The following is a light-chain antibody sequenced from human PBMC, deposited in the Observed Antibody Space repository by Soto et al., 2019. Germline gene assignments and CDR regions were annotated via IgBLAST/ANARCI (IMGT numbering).Light chain of an antibody. Sequence: EIVLTQSPGTLSLSPGERATLSCRASQSVSSSYLAWYQQKPGQAPRLLIYGASSRATGNPDRFSGSGSGTDFTLTISRLEPEDFAVYYCQQYGSSPPTFGQGTKVEIE. CDR1: QSVSSSY. CDR2: GAS. J-gene: IGKJ1*01. V-gene: IGKV3-20*01. CDR3: QQYGSSPPT.